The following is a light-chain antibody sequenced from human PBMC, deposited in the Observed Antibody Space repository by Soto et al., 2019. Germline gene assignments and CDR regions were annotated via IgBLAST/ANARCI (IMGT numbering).Light chain of an antibody. V-gene: IGKV1-5*03. CDR3: QQYQTYSRT. CDR1: QSINTW. Sequence: DIQMTQSPSTLSASIGDRIIITCRASQSINTWLAWYQQKPGEAPKLLSYDGSTLARGVPSRFSGSGSETEFTLTISRLQPDDFATFYCQQYQTYSRTFGQGTKVEV. CDR2: DGS. J-gene: IGKJ1*01.